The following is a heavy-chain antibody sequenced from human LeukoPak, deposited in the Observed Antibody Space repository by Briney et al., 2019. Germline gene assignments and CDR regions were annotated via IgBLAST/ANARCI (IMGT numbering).Heavy chain of an antibody. J-gene: IGHJ4*02. Sequence: PGGSLRLSCAASGFTFSSYWMSWVRQAPGKGLEWVANIKQDGSEKYYVGSVKGRFTISRDNAKNSLYLQMNSLRAEDTAVYYCASFGGLRSWFDYWGQGTLVTVSS. D-gene: IGHD3-3*01. V-gene: IGHV3-7*01. CDR1: GFTFSSYW. CDR2: IKQDGSEK. CDR3: ASFGGLRSWFDY.